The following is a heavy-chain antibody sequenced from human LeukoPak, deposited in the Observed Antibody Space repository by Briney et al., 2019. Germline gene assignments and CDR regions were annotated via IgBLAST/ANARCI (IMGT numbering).Heavy chain of an antibody. D-gene: IGHD3-16*01. CDR3: ARMGSDY. V-gene: IGHV4-38-2*01. CDR2: IHHSGYT. Sequence: PSETLSLTCVVSGDAISSGNYWGWIRRPPEKGLEWIGNIHHSGYTNYNPSLKSRVTISVDTSKNQFSLKMKSVTAADTAVYYCARMGSDYWGQGTLVTVSS. CDR1: GDAISSGNY. J-gene: IGHJ4*02.